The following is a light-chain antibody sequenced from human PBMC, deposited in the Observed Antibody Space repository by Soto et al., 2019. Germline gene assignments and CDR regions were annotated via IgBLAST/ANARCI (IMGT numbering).Light chain of an antibody. CDR3: QHYNSYSEA. Sequence: DIQMTQSPSTLSASLGDRVTITCRAGQSISVWLAWYQHKPGKAPNLLIYQASRLESGVPSRFSGSGSGTEFTLTISSLQPDDFATYYCQHYNSYSEAFGQGTKV. CDR2: QAS. V-gene: IGKV1-5*03. J-gene: IGKJ1*01. CDR1: QSISVW.